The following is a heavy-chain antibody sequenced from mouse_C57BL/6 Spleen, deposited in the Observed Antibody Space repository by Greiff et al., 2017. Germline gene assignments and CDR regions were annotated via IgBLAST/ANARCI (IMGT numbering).Heavy chain of an antibody. V-gene: IGHV1-85*01. Sequence: VQLQQSGPELVKPGASVKLSCKASGYTFTSYDINWVKQRPGQGLEWIGWIYPRDGSTKYNEKFKGKATLTVDTYSSTAYMELHSLTSEDSAVYFCARKGYYGYDGYAMDYWGQGTSVTVSS. D-gene: IGHD2-2*01. CDR3: ARKGYYGYDGYAMDY. CDR1: GYTFTSYD. CDR2: IYPRDGST. J-gene: IGHJ4*01.